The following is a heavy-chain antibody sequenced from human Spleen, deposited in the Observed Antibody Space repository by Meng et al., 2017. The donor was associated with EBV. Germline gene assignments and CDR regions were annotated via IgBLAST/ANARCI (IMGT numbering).Heavy chain of an antibody. D-gene: IGHD6-13*01. CDR2: ISGSSSST. CDR1: GFTFSSYA. J-gene: IGHJ4*02. V-gene: IGHV3-23*04. CDR3: IAAAAT. Sequence: EVQLVESGGGLVKPGVSLRLSCAVSGFTFSSYAMHWVRQAPGKGLEWVSAISGSSSSTYYAESVKGRFTISRDNSKNTLYLEMNGLRAEDTGVYYCIAAAATWGQGTLVTVSS.